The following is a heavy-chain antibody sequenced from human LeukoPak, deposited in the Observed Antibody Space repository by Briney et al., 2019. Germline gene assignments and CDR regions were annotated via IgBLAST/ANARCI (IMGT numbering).Heavy chain of an antibody. Sequence: ASVKVSCKASGYTSTSYAMHWVRQAPGQRLEWMGWINAGNGNTKYSQKFQGRVTITRDTSASTAYMELSSLRSEDTAVYYCARAPVAGTLVGYWGQGTLVTVSS. J-gene: IGHJ4*02. CDR3: ARAPVAGTLVGY. D-gene: IGHD6-19*01. V-gene: IGHV1-3*01. CDR1: GYTSTSYA. CDR2: INAGNGNT.